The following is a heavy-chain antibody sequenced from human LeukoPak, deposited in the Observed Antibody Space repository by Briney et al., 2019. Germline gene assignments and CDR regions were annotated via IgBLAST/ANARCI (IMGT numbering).Heavy chain of an antibody. CDR2: IIPIFGTA. Sequence: GASVKVSCKASGYTFTTYGITWVRQAPGQGLEWMGGIIPIFGTANYAQKFQGRVTITADESTSTAYMELSSLRSEDTAVYYCAREGVRGSYAYWGQGTLVTVSS. J-gene: IGHJ4*02. CDR3: AREGVRGSYAY. V-gene: IGHV1-69*13. CDR1: GYTFTTYG. D-gene: IGHD1-26*01.